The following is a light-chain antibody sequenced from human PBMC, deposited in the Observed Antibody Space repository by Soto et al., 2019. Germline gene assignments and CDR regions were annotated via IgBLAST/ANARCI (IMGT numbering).Light chain of an antibody. V-gene: IGKV1-39*01. CDR1: QSISSY. Sequence: DIQMTQSPSSLSASVGDRVTITCRASQSISSYLNWYQQKPGKAPKLLIYAASSLQSGVPSRFSGSGSGAYFTLTISSLPPEDFESYYCQQSYSTPPTFGQGTKVESK. CDR2: AAS. J-gene: IGKJ1*01. CDR3: QQSYSTPPT.